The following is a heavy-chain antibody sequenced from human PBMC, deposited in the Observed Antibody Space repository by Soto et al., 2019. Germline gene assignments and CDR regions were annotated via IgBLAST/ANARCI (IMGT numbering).Heavy chain of an antibody. CDR3: AAGGISPGNYNYYAMDV. D-gene: IGHD3-16*01. CDR1: GYSFPSYW. V-gene: IGHV5-51*01. CDR2: IYPGDSDT. Sequence: GESLKISCKGSGYSFPSYWIGWVRQMPGKGLEWMGFIYPGDSDTRYSPSFQGQVTISADKSISTAYLQWSSVKASDTAVYYCAAGGISPGNYNYYAMDVWGQGTTVTVSS. J-gene: IGHJ6*02.